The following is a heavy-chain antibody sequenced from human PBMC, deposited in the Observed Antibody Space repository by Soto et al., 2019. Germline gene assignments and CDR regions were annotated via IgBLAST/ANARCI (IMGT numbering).Heavy chain of an antibody. Sequence: SETLSLTCTVSGGSINNYYWSWIRQPPGKGLEWIGYVYYNGNTDYNPSLQSRVTISKDTSTNQSYLKLTSVTAADTAVYYCARHRGVAGWFDPWGQGTLVTVSS. CDR3: ARHRGVAGWFDP. CDR2: VYYNGNT. J-gene: IGHJ5*02. V-gene: IGHV4-59*08. CDR1: GGSINNYY. D-gene: IGHD6-19*01.